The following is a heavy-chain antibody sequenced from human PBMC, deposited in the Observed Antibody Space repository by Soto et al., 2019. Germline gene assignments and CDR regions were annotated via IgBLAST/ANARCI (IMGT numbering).Heavy chain of an antibody. D-gene: IGHD2-2*01. CDR2: INAGNGNT. CDR3: ATQGTIWNFYEFDY. J-gene: IGHJ4*02. V-gene: IGHV1-3*01. Sequence: GASVKVSCKASGYTFTSYAMHWVRQAPGQRLEWMGWINAGNGNTKYSQKFQGRVTITRDTSASTAYMELSSLRSEDTAVYYCATQGTIWNFYEFDYWGQGTLVTVSS. CDR1: GYTFTSYA.